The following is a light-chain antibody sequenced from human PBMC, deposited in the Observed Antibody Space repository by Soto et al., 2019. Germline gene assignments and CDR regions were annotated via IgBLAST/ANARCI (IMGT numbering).Light chain of an antibody. Sequence: ALTXPASVSGSPGQPITISCAGTMRDVGAYNLVSWYQQHPGRATQLIIYEVRNRPSGISFRFSGSKSGNTASLTISGLQAEDEADYYCSSYTSKSSLIFGGGTKVTVL. CDR3: SSYTSKSSLI. CDR1: MRDVGAYNL. CDR2: EVR. V-gene: IGLV2-14*01. J-gene: IGLJ2*01.